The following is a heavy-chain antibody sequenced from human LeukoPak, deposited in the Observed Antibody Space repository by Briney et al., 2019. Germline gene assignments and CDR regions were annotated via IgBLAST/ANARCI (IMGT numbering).Heavy chain of an antibody. Sequence: PGGSLRLSCATSGFTLSIYGMHWVRQAPGKGLEWVAFIRYDGTSQYYADSVKGRFTISRDNSKNTLYLQMNSLRAEDTAVYYRAKVGSGWYQIDYWGQGTLVTVSS. V-gene: IGHV3-30*02. CDR2: IRYDGTSQ. CDR3: AKVGSGWYQIDY. CDR1: GFTLSIYG. D-gene: IGHD6-19*01. J-gene: IGHJ4*02.